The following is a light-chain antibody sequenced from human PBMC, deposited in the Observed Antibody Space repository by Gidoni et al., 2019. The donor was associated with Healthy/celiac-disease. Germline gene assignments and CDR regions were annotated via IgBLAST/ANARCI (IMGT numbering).Light chain of an antibody. CDR1: QRVSSSY. Sequence: EIVLTQSPGPLSLSPGERANLSCRASQRVSSSYLDWDQQKPGQAPRLIISGASSRATGIPDRFSGSVSVTDFTRTISRLEPEDFAVYYCQQYGSSLRTFGQGTKVEIK. CDR3: QQYGSSLRT. V-gene: IGKV3-20*01. J-gene: IGKJ1*01. CDR2: GAS.